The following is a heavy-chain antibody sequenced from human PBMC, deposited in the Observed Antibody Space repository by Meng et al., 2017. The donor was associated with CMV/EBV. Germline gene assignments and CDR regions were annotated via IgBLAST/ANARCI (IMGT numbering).Heavy chain of an antibody. CDR2: IKSKTDGGTT. Sequence: GESLKISCAASGFTFSNAWMSWVRQAPGKGLEWVGRIKSKTDGGTTDYAAPVKGRFTISRDDSKNTLYLQMNSLKTEDTAVYYCTSKRRITMVRGVPTYYYYGIDVWGQGTTVTVSS. V-gene: IGHV3-15*01. CDR3: TSKRRITMVRGVPTYYYYGIDV. D-gene: IGHD3-10*01. CDR1: GFTFSNAW. J-gene: IGHJ6*02.